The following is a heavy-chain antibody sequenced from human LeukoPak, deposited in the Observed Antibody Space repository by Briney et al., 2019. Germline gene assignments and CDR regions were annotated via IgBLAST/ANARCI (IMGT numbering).Heavy chain of an antibody. J-gene: IGHJ2*01. CDR1: GYSISSRNW. Sequence: SDTLSLTCAVSGYSISSRNWWGWIRQPPGEGLEWIGYIYYSGKTYYSPSLKSRVTMSLDTSQNQFSLKLSYVTAVDTAVYFFARYGGDSDWYFDLWGGGTLVTVSS. CDR3: ARYGGDSDWYFDL. V-gene: IGHV4-28*01. D-gene: IGHD4-23*01. CDR2: IYYSGKT.